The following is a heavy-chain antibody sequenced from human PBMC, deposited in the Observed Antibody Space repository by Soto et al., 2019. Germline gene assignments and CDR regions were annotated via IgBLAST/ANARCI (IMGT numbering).Heavy chain of an antibody. CDR1: GGSISSYY. CDR3: AMSYSSYVFDLLAP. V-gene: IGHV4-59*01. CDR2: IYYSGST. D-gene: IGHD6-6*01. Sequence: SETLSLTCTVSGGSISSYYWSWIRQPPGKGLEWIGYIYYSGSTNYNPSLKSRVTISVDTSKNQFSLKLSSVTAADTAVYYCAMSYSSYVFDLLAPWGQGTLVPVSS. J-gene: IGHJ5*02.